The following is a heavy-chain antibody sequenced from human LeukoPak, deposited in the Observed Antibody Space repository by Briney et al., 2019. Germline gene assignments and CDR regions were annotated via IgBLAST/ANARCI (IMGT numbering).Heavy chain of an antibody. V-gene: IGHV3-48*04. D-gene: IGHD1-7*01. CDR1: GFTFSTYS. CDR2: IRSSGTTT. J-gene: IGHJ4*02. CDR3: ARMNYVSTGWGAPFDY. Sequence: GGSLRLSFAASGFTFSTYSMNWVRQAPGKGLEWLSYIRSSGTTTYYADSVKGRFTISRDNAKNSLFLQMNSLRAEDTAVYYCARMNYVSTGWGAPFDYWGQGTLVTVSS.